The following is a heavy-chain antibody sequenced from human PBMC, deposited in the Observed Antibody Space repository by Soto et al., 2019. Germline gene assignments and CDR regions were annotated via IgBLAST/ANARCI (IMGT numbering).Heavy chain of an antibody. V-gene: IGHV1-69*01. J-gene: IGHJ6*02. CDR3: ARDDDSGYDWATKEQIREYYYGMDV. CDR2: LIPIFGTS. Sequence: GXSVKVSFPPSGGPPSSYAISWVRQAPAQGLERMGGLIPIFGTSNYAQKFQGRVTITADESTSTAYMELSSLRSEDTAVYYCARDDDSGYDWATKEQIREYYYGMDVWGQGTTVTVSS. D-gene: IGHD5-12*01. CDR1: GGPPSSYA.